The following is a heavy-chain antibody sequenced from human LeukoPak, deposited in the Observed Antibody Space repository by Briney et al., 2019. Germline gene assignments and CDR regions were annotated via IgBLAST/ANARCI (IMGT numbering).Heavy chain of an antibody. V-gene: IGHV1-69*05. CDR3: ARDVAWPPGVVPAGS. CDR1: GGTFSSYA. CDR2: IIPIFGTA. D-gene: IGHD2-2*01. Sequence: ASVKVSCKASGGTFSSYAISWVRQAPGQGLEWMGGIIPIFGTANYAQNFQGRVTISTDESTSTGYMELSSLRSEDTAVYYCARDVAWPPGVVPAGSWGQGTLVTVSS. J-gene: IGHJ5*02.